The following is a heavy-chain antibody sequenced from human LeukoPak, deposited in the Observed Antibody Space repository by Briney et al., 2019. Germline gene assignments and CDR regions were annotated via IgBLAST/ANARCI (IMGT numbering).Heavy chain of an antibody. CDR1: GFTFSSYG. CDR3: ARDLWGSKGYFDY. D-gene: IGHD7-27*01. J-gene: IGHJ4*02. Sequence: GGSLRLSCAASGFTFSSYGMHWGRQAPGKGLEWVAVIWYDGSNKYYADSVKGRFTISRDNSKNTLYLQMNSLRAEDTAVYYCARDLWGSKGYFDYWGQGTLVTVSS. V-gene: IGHV3-33*01. CDR2: IWYDGSNK.